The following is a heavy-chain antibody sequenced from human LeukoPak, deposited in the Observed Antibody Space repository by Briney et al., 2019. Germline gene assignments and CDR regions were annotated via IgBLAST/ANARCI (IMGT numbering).Heavy chain of an antibody. D-gene: IGHD3-22*01. CDR1: GDSISSFY. J-gene: IGHJ4*02. CDR3: ARVTMSSGYYFLLDY. V-gene: IGHV4-59*01. CDR2: VHDSGIT. Sequence: SETLSLTCTVSGDSISSFYWSWIRQPAGKGLEWIGNVHDSGITNYNPSLKTRVTISVDTSKNQFSLKLSSVTAADTAVYFCARVTMSSGYYFLLDYWGQGTLVTVSS.